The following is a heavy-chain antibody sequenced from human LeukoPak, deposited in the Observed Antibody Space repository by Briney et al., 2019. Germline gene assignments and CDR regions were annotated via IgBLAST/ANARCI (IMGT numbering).Heavy chain of an antibody. V-gene: IGHV1-2*02. CDR1: GYTFTDYY. J-gene: IGHJ4*02. CDR2: INLNSGGT. CDR3: ASMGTAMVDFDY. Sequence: ASVKVSCKASGYTFTDYYMHWVRQAPGQGLEWMGWINLNSGGTNYPQKFQDRVTMTRDTSISTAYMELSRLRSDDTAVYYCASMGTAMVDFDYWGQGILVTVSS. D-gene: IGHD5-18*01.